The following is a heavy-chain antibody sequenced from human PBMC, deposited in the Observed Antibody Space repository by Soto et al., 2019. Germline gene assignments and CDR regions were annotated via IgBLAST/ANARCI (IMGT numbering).Heavy chain of an antibody. J-gene: IGHJ4*02. CDR3: AKKIASPYGDYVGADY. CDR2: ISGSGGST. V-gene: IGHV3-23*01. D-gene: IGHD4-17*01. CDR1: GFTFSSYA. Sequence: EVQLLESGGGLVQPGGSLRLSCAASGFTFSSYAMSWVRQAPGKGLEWVSAISGSGGSTYYADSVKGRFTISRDNSKNTLYLQMNSLRAEDTAVYYCAKKIASPYGDYVGADYWGQGTLVTVSS.